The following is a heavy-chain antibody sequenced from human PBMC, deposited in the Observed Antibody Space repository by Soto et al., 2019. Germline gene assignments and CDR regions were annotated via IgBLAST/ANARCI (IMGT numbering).Heavy chain of an antibody. CDR2: ISYDGSNK. V-gene: IGHV3-30-3*01. J-gene: IGHJ4*02. D-gene: IGHD3-3*01. CDR3: ASHYDFWSGYYTPLSY. Sequence: GGSLRLSCAASGFTFSSYAMHWVRQAPGKGLEWVAVISYDGSNKYYADSVKGRFTISRDNSKNTLYLQMNSLRAEDTAVYYCASHYDFWSGYYTPLSYWGQGTLVTVSS. CDR1: GFTFSSYA.